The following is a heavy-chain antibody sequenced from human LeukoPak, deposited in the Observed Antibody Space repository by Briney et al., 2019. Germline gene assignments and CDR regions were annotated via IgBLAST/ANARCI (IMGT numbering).Heavy chain of an antibody. D-gene: IGHD1-14*01. CDR3: AKGEGQYQPVPPST. Sequence: PGGSLRLSCAASGFTFSSYAMSWVRQAPGKGLEWVSPISCSGGRTYYADSVKGRFTISRDNSKNTLYLQMNSLRAEDTAVYYCAKGEGQYQPVPPSTWGQGTLVTVSS. CDR2: ISCSGGRT. V-gene: IGHV3-23*01. J-gene: IGHJ5*02. CDR1: GFTFSSYA.